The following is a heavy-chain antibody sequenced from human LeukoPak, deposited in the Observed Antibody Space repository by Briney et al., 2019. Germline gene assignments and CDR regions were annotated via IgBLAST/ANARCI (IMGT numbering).Heavy chain of an antibody. CDR1: GFTFSSYG. J-gene: IGHJ6*03. V-gene: IGHV3-30*02. D-gene: IGHD3-10*01. CDR2: IRYDGSNK. CDR3: AKTYYYGSGSYRISSYYYYYMDV. Sequence: PGGSLRLSCAASGFTFSSYGMHWVRQAPGKGLEWVAFIRYDGSNKYYVDSVKGRFTISRDNSKNTLYLQMNSLRAEDTAVYYCAKTYYYGSGSYRISSYYYYYMDVWGKGTTVTVSS.